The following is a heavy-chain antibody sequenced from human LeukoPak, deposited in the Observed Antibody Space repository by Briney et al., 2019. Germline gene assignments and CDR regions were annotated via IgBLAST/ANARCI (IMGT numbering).Heavy chain of an antibody. CDR1: GYSISSGYY. CDR2: IYHSGST. V-gene: IGHV4-38-2*02. Sequence: PSETLSLTCTVSGYSISSGYYWGWIRQPPGKGLEWIGSIYHSGSTYYNPSLKSRVTISVDTSKNQFSLKLSSVTAADTAVYYCASAAYGSGSYQFDYWGQGTLVTVSS. J-gene: IGHJ4*02. CDR3: ASAAYGSGSYQFDY. D-gene: IGHD3-10*01.